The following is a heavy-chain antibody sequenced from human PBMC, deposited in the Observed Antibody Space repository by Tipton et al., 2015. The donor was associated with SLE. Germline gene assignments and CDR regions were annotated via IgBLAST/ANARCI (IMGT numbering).Heavy chain of an antibody. J-gene: IGHJ6*02. CDR3: AGGVALNDGSYTYYYYGMDV. CDR2: ISTTGST. V-gene: IGHV4-4*07. CDR1: GGSITTYY. D-gene: IGHD1-26*01. Sequence: TLSLTCSVSGGSITTYYWLWIRQRAGKGLEWIGLISTTGSTTFNPSLRSRVTMSRDTSKNQLSLKMTSMTAADTVVYSCAGGVALNDGSYTYYYYGMDVWGQGTTVTISS.